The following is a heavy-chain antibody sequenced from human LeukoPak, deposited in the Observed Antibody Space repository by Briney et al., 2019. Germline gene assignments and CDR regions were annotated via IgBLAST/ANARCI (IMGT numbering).Heavy chain of an antibody. CDR3: VKDKGPAAYRYDRGWFDP. D-gene: IGHD3-16*02. J-gene: IGHJ5*02. CDR2: IGHDGKHQ. CDR1: GXTFRNYG. V-gene: IGHV3-33*06. Sequence: PGGSLRLSCTVSGXTFRNYGMHWVRQAPGKGLEWVAVIGHDGKHQDFVESVKGRFTISRDNSKYTLFLQMNSLRAEDTAVYYCVKDKGPAAYRYDRGWFDPWGQGTLVTVSA.